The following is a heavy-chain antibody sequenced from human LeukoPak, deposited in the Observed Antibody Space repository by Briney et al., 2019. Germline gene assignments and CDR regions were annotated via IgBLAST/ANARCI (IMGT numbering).Heavy chain of an antibody. CDR2: VSNDGSNK. J-gene: IGHJ3*01. Sequence: PGRSLTLSCAASGFSFTNYALHWVRQAPGKGLEWVAVVSNDGSNKYYADSVKGRSTISRDNSKNTLYLQLNSLRAEDTAVYYCAKPYDTTGLFYAFDAWGRGTVVTVSS. CDR3: AKPYDTTGLFYAFDA. D-gene: IGHD2-8*02. V-gene: IGHV3-30-3*01. CDR1: GFSFTNYA.